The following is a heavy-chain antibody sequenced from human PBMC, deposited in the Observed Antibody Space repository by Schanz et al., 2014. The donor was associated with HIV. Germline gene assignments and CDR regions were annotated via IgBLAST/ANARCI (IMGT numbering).Heavy chain of an antibody. V-gene: IGHV3-48*02. CDR2: ISSSGSAI. J-gene: IGHJ6*02. CDR3: ARIDGGNPSYYGMDV. CDR1: GFTFRSYG. D-gene: IGHD2-15*01. Sequence: EVQLLESGGGVVQPGRSLRLSCAASGFTFRSYGMHWVRQAPGKGLEWVSYISSSGSAIYYADSVKGRFTISRDNAKNSLYLQMNSLRDEDTAVYYCARIDGGNPSYYGMDVWGQGTTVTVSS.